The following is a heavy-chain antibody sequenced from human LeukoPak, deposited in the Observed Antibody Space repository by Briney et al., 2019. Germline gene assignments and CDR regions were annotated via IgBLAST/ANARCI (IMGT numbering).Heavy chain of an antibody. V-gene: IGHV4-34*01. CDR2: INHSGST. D-gene: IGHD1-14*01. J-gene: IGHJ3*02. Sequence: SETLSLTCAVYGGSFSGYYWSWIRQPPGKGLEWIGEINHSGSTNYNPSLKSRVTISVDTSKNQFSLKLSSVTAADTAVYYCARGRRTEPHDVFDIWGQGTMVTVSS. CDR1: GGSFSGYY. CDR3: ARGRRTEPHDVFDI.